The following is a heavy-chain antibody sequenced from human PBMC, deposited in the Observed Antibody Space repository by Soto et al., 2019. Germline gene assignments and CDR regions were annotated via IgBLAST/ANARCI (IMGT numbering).Heavy chain of an antibody. CDR2: ILHDGNNK. J-gene: IGHJ4*02. D-gene: IGHD3-10*01. CDR3: ARDDEGGSYCDLGY. V-gene: IGHV3-30-3*01. Sequence: QVQLVESGGGVVQPGWSLRLSCAASGFTFSNYIMHWVRQAPGKGLEWVAIILHDGNNKYYADSVKGRFTISRDNSKNTLYLQMNSLRTEDTAIYYCARDDEGGSYCDLGYWGQGTLVTVSS. CDR1: GFTFSNYI.